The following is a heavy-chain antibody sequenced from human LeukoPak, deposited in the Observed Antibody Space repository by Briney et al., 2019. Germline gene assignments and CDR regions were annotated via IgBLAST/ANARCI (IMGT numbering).Heavy chain of an antibody. J-gene: IGHJ4*02. Sequence: SETLSLTCTVSGGSISSYYWSWIRQPPGEGLEWIGYINFNGSTNYNPSLKSRVTMSVDTSKNQFSLNLRSVTAADTAVYYCARGGSSSSLNHFDYWGQGTLVTVSS. CDR2: INFNGST. CDR3: ARGGSSSSLNHFDY. CDR1: GGSISSYY. V-gene: IGHV4-59*01. D-gene: IGHD6-13*01.